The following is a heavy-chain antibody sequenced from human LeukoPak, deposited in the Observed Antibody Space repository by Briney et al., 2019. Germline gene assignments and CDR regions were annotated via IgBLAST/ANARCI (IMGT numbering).Heavy chain of an antibody. CDR1: GGPINNYY. J-gene: IGHJ4*02. D-gene: IGHD1-26*01. V-gene: IGHV4-59*01. CDR2: VNYSGST. CDR3: AREWRGAFFYY. Sequence: PSETLSLTCNVSGGPINNYYWGWLRQAPGKGLEWMASVNYSGSTDYNPPLKSRVTISLNKSKNHFSLSLTSVTAADTAVYYCAREWRGAFFYYWGQGTPVTVSS.